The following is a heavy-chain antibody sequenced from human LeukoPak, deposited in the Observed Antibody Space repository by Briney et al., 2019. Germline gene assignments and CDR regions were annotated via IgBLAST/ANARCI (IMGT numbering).Heavy chain of an antibody. D-gene: IGHD1/OR15-1a*01. CDR1: GFTFSSYW. V-gene: IGHV3-74*01. CDR2: INSDGSST. CDR3: ARDPRNRQWGVYYYMDL. Sequence: GGSLRHSCAAPGFTFSSYWMHWVRQAPGKGLVWVSRINSDGSSTSYAYSVKGRYTLSSDNAKKTLYLQINRLRAEDTAVYYCARDPRNRQWGVYYYMDLWGKGTTVTVSS. J-gene: IGHJ6*03.